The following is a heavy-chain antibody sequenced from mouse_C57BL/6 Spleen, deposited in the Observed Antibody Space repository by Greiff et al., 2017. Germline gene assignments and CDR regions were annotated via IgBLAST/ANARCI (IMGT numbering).Heavy chain of an antibody. D-gene: IGHD1-1*01. J-gene: IGHJ1*03. CDR1: GYAFSSSW. CDR2: ISPGDGDT. Sequence: VQLQQSGPELVKPGASVKISCKASGYAFSSSWMNWVKQRPGKGLEWIGRISPGDGDTNYNGKFKGKATLTADKSSSTAYMQLSSLTSEDSAVYFCARETTVGWYFDVWGTGTTVTVSS. V-gene: IGHV1-82*01. CDR3: ARETTVGWYFDV.